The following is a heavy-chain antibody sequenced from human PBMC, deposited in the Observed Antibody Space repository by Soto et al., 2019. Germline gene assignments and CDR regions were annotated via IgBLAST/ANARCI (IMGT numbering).Heavy chain of an antibody. CDR1: GYTFTSYD. Sequence: QVQLVQSGAEVKKPGASVKVSCKASGYTFTSYDINWVRQATGQGLEWMGWMNPNSGNTGYAQKFQGRVTMTRNTSISTSYMELSSLRSEDTAVYYCAHGGVTATTDAFDIWGQGTMVTVSS. V-gene: IGHV1-8*01. J-gene: IGHJ3*02. CDR3: AHGGVTATTDAFDI. D-gene: IGHD2-21*02. CDR2: MNPNSGNT.